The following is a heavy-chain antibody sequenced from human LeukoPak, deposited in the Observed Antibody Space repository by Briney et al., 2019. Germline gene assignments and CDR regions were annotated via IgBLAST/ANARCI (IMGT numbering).Heavy chain of an antibody. CDR1: GFTFSSYW. J-gene: IGHJ4*02. V-gene: IGHV3-7*04. D-gene: IGHD7-27*01. Sequence: EGSLRLSCAASGFTFSSYWMSWVRQAPGKGLEWVAIINQDGSEKQYVDSVRGRFAISRDNAENSLYLQVNSLKAEDTAVYYCGRFTRSGDSVYWGQGTLVTVSS. CDR2: INQDGSEK. CDR3: GRFTRSGDSVY.